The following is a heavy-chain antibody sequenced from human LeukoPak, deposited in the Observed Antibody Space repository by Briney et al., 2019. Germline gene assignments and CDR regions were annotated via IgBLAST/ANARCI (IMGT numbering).Heavy chain of an antibody. D-gene: IGHD3-10*01. V-gene: IGHV3-21*01. J-gene: IGHJ4*02. CDR1: GLTFSSYS. Sequence: GGSLRLSCAASGLTFSSYSMNWVRQAPGKGLEWVSSISSSSNYIYYADSVKGRFTISRDNAKNSLYLQMNSLRAEDTAVYYCARVPHAMVRGVIITEFYFDYWGQGTLVTVSS. CDR2: ISSSSNYI. CDR3: ARVPHAMVRGVIITEFYFDY.